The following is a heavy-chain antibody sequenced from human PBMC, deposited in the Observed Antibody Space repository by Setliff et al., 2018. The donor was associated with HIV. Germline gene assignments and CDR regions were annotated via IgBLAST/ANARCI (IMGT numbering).Heavy chain of an antibody. Sequence: SETLSLTCAVYGGSFSGYYWSWIRQPPGKGLEWIGEINHSGSTNYNPSLKSRVTISVDTSKNQFSLKLTSVTAADTAVYYCARGRDYVWGSYRPRRYYYYNMDVWGKGTTVTV. CDR3: ARGRDYVWGSYRPRRYYYYNMDV. J-gene: IGHJ6*03. D-gene: IGHD3-16*02. CDR1: GGSFSGYY. V-gene: IGHV4-34*01. CDR2: INHSGST.